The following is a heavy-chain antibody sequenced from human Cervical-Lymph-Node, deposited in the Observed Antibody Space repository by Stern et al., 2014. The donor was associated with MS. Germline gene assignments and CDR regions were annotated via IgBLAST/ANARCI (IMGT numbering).Heavy chain of an antibody. Sequence: VQLVESGGGVVQPGGSLRLSCAASGFTFSNYAMHWVRQAPGKGLEWVTLISDNASKTYYAASVKGRFTISRDNSRNTLFLQMSSLRAEDTAVYYCARVVAVAGTSFDYWGQGTLVTVSS. CDR1: GFTFSNYA. D-gene: IGHD6-19*01. V-gene: IGHV3-30-3*01. CDR2: ISDNASKT. CDR3: ARVVAVAGTSFDY. J-gene: IGHJ4*02.